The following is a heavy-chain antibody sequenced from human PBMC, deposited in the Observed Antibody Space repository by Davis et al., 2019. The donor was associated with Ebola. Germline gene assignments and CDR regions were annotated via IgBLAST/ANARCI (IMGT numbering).Heavy chain of an antibody. CDR2: IIPIFGTA. CDR3: ARDSSGWYNTNWFDP. D-gene: IGHD6-19*01. V-gene: IGHV1-69*13. CDR1: GGTFSTYA. J-gene: IGHJ5*02. Sequence: SVKVSCKASGGTFSTYAISWVRQAPGQGLEWMGGIIPIFGTANYAQKFQGRVTITADESTSTAYMALSSLRSEDTAVYYCARDSSGWYNTNWFDPWGQGTLVTVSS.